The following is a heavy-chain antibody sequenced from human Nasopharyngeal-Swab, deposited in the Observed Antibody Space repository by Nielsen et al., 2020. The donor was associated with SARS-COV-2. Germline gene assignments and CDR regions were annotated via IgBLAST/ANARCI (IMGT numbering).Heavy chain of an antibody. CDR2: ISSYNGDT. CDR1: GYTFTSFG. V-gene: IGHV1-18*01. J-gene: IGHJ4*02. D-gene: IGHD3-10*01. CDR3: ATAYGSVGSPEY. Sequence: ASVKVSCKASGYTFTSFGISWVRQAPGQGLEWMGWISSYNGDTHYAHSLQGRITMTTDTSTSTAYLELRSLRSDDTAMYYCATAYGSVGSPEYWGQGTLVTVSS.